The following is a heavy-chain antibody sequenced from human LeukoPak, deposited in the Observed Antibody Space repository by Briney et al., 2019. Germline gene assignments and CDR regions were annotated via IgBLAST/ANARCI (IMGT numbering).Heavy chain of an antibody. J-gene: IGHJ3*02. CDR3: ARDPIPLAVAGTRDAFDI. Sequence: KSSETLSLTCTVSGGSIRSGDLYWSWIRQPPGKGLEWIGYIYYSGSTNYNPSLKSRVTISKDTSKNQFSLKLSSVTAADTAVYYCARDPIPLAVAGTRDAFDIWGQGTMVTVSS. D-gene: IGHD6-19*01. V-gene: IGHV4-30-4*01. CDR2: IYYSGST. CDR1: GGSIRSGDLY.